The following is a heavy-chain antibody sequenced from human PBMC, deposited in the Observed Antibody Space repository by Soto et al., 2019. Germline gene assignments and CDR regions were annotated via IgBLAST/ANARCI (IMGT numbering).Heavy chain of an antibody. Sequence: QVQLQESGPGLVKPSQTLSLTCTVSGGSISSGDYYWSWIRQPPGKGLEWIGYIYYSGSTYYNPSLKCRVTISVDTSKNQFSLKLSSVTAADTAVYYCARDCPLGDYTRGSYYYGMDVWGQGTTVTVSS. CDR1: GGSISSGDYY. CDR3: ARDCPLGDYTRGSYYYGMDV. J-gene: IGHJ6*02. V-gene: IGHV4-30-4*01. CDR2: IYYSGST. D-gene: IGHD4-17*01.